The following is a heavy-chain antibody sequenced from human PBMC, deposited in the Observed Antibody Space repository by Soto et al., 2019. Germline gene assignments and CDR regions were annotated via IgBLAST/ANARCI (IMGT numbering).Heavy chain of an antibody. CDR2: IIPVLGVT. CDR1: GSTFSSYT. J-gene: IGHJ6*02. D-gene: IGHD2-21*02. CDR3: ARRRYCGVDCYNKFYYGMDV. Sequence: QVQLVQSGAEVRKPGSSVEVSCMASGSTFSSYTVNWVRQAPGQGLEWIGRIIPVLGVTHYARRFQGRVTVTADRSRKTDYMELTSLTSKENAVYYCARRRYCGVDCYNKFYYGMDVWGQGTTVTVSS. V-gene: IGHV1-69*02.